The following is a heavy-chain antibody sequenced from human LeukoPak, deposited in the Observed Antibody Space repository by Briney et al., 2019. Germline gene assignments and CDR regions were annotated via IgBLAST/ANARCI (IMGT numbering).Heavy chain of an antibody. Sequence: SETLSLTCTVSGGSISSYYWSWIRQPPGKGLEWIGYIYYSGSTNYNPSLKSRVTISVDTSKNQFSLKPSSVTAADTAVYYCASGRWFGELLDYWGQGTLVTVSS. D-gene: IGHD3-10*01. CDR3: ASGRWFGELLDY. CDR2: IYYSGST. V-gene: IGHV4-59*01. J-gene: IGHJ4*02. CDR1: GGSISSYY.